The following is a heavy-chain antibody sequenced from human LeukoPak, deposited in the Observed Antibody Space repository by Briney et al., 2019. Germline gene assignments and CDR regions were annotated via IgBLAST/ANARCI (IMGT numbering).Heavy chain of an antibody. J-gene: IGHJ4*02. CDR3: ASSTNPIAAAGPDY. V-gene: IGHV3-23*01. CDR1: GFTLSSYA. D-gene: IGHD6-13*01. Sequence: GGSLRLSCAASGFTLSSYAMTWVRQAPGKGLEWVSVITSGGSTYYADSVKGRFTISRDNSKNTLYLQMNSLRAEDTAVYYCASSTNPIAAAGPDYWGQGTPVTVSS. CDR2: ITSGGST.